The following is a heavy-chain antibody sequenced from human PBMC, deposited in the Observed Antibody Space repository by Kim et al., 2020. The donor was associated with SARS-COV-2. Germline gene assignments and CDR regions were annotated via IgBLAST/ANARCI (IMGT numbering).Heavy chain of an antibody. V-gene: IGHV3-11*01. Sequence: GNSKYYADSVNGRFTISRDNAKNPLYLQINSLRAEDTSVYYCARDWYLDYWGQGTLVTVSS. CDR2: GNSK. J-gene: IGHJ4*02. CDR3: ARDWYLDY.